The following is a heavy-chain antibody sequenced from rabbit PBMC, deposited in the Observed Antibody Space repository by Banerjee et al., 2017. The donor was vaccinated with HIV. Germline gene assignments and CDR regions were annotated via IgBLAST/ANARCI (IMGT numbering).Heavy chain of an antibody. J-gene: IGHJ4*01. V-gene: IGHV1S40*01. CDR1: GFSFSNSYY. CDR2: IYAGSSGTT. CDR3: ARDSYSDYGNYDL. Sequence: QSLEESGGDLVKPGASLTLTCTDSGFSFSNSYYMCWVRQAPGKGLEWIACIYAGSSGTTYYASWAKGRFTISKTSSTTVTLQMTSLTAADTATYFCARDSYSDYGNYDLWGPGTLVTVS. D-gene: IGHD2-1*01.